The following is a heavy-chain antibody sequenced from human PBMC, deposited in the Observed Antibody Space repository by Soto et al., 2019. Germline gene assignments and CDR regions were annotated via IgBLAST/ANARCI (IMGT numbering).Heavy chain of an antibody. J-gene: IGHJ4*02. Sequence: GGSLRLSCAASGFTFSNYGMHWVRQAPGKGLEWVAVISYDGSSKYYADSVKGRFTISRDNSKNTLYPHMNSLRAEDTAVYYCAKDHSVGSSGYYTLFDYWGQGTLVTVSS. D-gene: IGHD3-22*01. CDR3: AKDHSVGSSGYYTLFDY. CDR1: GFTFSNYG. CDR2: ISYDGSSK. V-gene: IGHV3-30*18.